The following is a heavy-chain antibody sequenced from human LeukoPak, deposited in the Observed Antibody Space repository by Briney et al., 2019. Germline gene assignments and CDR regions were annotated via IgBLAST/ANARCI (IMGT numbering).Heavy chain of an antibody. CDR3: ARDRDHSGSFY. CDR1: GYSISSGYY. CDR2: IFHSGST. J-gene: IGHJ4*02. D-gene: IGHD1-26*01. V-gene: IGHV4-38-2*02. Sequence: SETLSLTCTVSGYSISSGYYWGWIRQPPGKGLEWIGSIFHSGSTYNNPSLKSRVTISVDTSKNQFSLKVSSVTAADTAVHYCARDRDHSGSFYWGQGILVTVS.